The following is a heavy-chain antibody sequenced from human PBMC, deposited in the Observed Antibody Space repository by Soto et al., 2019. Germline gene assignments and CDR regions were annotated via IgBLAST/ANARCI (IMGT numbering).Heavy chain of an antibody. Sequence: SETLSLTCNVSGASISNYFWNWIRQSPGKGLEWIGYIYYSGSTYYNPSLKSRVTISVDTSKNQFSLKLSSVTAADTAVYYCARGFTTVVTVDYWGQGTLVTVSS. D-gene: IGHD4-17*01. J-gene: IGHJ4*02. CDR2: IYYSGST. CDR3: ARGFTTVVTVDY. CDR1: GASISNYF. V-gene: IGHV4-59*08.